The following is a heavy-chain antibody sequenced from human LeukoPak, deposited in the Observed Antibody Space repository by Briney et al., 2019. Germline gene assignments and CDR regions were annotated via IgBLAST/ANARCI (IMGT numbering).Heavy chain of an antibody. D-gene: IGHD3-3*01. J-gene: IGHJ4*02. CDR3: AKDYDFWSGYYFDY. CDR2: ISGSGGST. CDR1: GFTFRSYA. V-gene: IGHV3-23*01. Sequence: GGSLRLSCAASGFTFRSYAMSWVRQAPGKGLEWVSAISGSGGSTYYADSVRGRFTISRDNSKNTLYLRMNSLRAEDTAVYYCAKDYDFWSGYYFDYWGQGTLVTLSS.